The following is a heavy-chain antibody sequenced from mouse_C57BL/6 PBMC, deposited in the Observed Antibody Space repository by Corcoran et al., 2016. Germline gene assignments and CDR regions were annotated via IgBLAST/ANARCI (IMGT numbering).Heavy chain of an antibody. CDR2: INTYSGVP. CDR1: GYTFTTYG. D-gene: IGHD2-3*01. V-gene: IGHV9-3*01. Sequence: QIQLVQSGPELKKPGETVKISCEASGYTFTTYGMSWVKQAPGKGLKWMGWINTYSGVPTYADDFKGRFAFSLETSASTAYLQINNLKNEDTATYFCARLRGVYDGYFPMDYWGQGTSVTVSS. CDR3: ARLRGVYDGYFPMDY. J-gene: IGHJ4*01.